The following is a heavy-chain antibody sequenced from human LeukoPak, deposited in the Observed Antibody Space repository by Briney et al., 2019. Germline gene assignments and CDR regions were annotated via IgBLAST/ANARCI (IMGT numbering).Heavy chain of an antibody. CDR2: IYYSGST. CDR3: ARYNGGNPGFDY. CDR1: GGSISSYY. Sequence: KSSETLSLTCTVSGGSISSYYWSWIRQPPGKGLEWIGYIYYSGSTNYNPSLKSRVTISVDTSKSQFSLKLSSVTAADTAVCYCARYNGGNPGFDYWGQGTLVTVSS. D-gene: IGHD4-23*01. J-gene: IGHJ4*02. V-gene: IGHV4-59*01.